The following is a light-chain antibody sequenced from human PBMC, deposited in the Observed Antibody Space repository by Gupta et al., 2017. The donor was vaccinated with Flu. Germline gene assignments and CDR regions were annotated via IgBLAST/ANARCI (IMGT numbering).Light chain of an antibody. CDR2: WAS. V-gene: IGKV4-1*01. J-gene: IGKJ1*01. CDR3: QQYWSRPRT. Sequence: DIVMTPSPDALAVSLGERASINCKSSQSLFFTQNNKPCLAWYQKKPGQPPTLLFSWASDRQAGVPDRFRGSGTGTDYTLTINSLQAADVAVYYCQQYWSRPRTFGHGTKVEIK. CDR1: QSLFFTQNNKPC.